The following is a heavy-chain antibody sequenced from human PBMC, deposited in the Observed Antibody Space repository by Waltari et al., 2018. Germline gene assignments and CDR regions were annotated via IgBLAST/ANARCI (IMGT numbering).Heavy chain of an antibody. V-gene: IGHV4-34*01. D-gene: IGHD6-13*01. Sequence: QVQLQQWGAGLLKPSETLSLTCAVYGGSFSGYYWSWIRQPPGKGLEWIGEINHSGSTTYNPSLKSGVTISVDTSKNQFSLKLSSVTAADTAVYYCVRGGRIYSSSWNWFDPWGQGTLVTVSS. CDR1: GGSFSGYY. CDR2: INHSGST. J-gene: IGHJ5*02. CDR3: VRGGRIYSSSWNWFDP.